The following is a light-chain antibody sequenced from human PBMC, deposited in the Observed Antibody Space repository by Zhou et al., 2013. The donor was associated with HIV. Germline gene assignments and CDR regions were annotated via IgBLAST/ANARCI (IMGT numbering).Light chain of an antibody. V-gene: IGKV3-20*01. CDR1: QIITNNQ. J-gene: IGKJ5*01. CDR3: QHYVTSPIT. Sequence: EIVLTQSPGTLSLSPGERATLSCRASQIITNNQLAWYQQKAGQAPRLLIYGSSGRATGIPDRFSGSGSGTDFTLTISRLEPEDYAVYYCQHYVTSPITFGQGHDWRL. CDR2: GSS.